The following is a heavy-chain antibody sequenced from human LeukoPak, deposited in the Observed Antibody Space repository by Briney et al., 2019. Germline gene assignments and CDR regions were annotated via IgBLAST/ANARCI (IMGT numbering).Heavy chain of an antibody. CDR3: ARDFMGDY. D-gene: IGHD1-26*01. Sequence: GASVKVSCKASGYTFTGYYMHWVRQAPGQGLEWMGWISPNSGGTNYDRKFQGRVTMTRDTSISTAYMELSRLRSDDTAVYYCARDFMGDYWGQGTLVTVSS. V-gene: IGHV1-2*02. CDR1: GYTFTGYY. CDR2: ISPNSGGT. J-gene: IGHJ4*02.